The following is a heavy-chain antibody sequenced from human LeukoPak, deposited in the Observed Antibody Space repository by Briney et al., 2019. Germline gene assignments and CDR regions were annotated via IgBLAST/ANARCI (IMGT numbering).Heavy chain of an antibody. CDR3: ASVAAAGKSGGRADY. D-gene: IGHD6-13*01. CDR2: IYYSGST. J-gene: IGHJ4*02. Sequence: SETLSLTCTVSGGSISSYYWSWIQQPPGKGLEWIGYIYYSGSTNYNPSLKSRVTISVDTSKNQFSLKLSSVTAADTAVYYCASVAAAGKSGGRADYWGQGTLVTVSS. V-gene: IGHV4-59*08. CDR1: GGSISSYY.